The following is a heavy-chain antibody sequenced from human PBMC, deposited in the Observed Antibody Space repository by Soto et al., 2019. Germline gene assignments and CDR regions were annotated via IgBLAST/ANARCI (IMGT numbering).Heavy chain of an antibody. D-gene: IGHD3-9*01. CDR2: IYYSGTT. J-gene: IGHJ3*01. CDR3: ARHDTPRTLTGGGAPSVTPDAFDV. Sequence: QLQLQESGPGLVKPSETLSLTCTVSGASVSSSFSYWGWIRQPPGKGLEWIGTIYYSGTTYYNPSVESRITVSVDTSKNQFSLTLTSVSAADTAVYYCARHDTPRTLTGGGAPSVTPDAFDVWGRGTMVTVSS. V-gene: IGHV4-39*01. CDR1: GASVSSSFSY.